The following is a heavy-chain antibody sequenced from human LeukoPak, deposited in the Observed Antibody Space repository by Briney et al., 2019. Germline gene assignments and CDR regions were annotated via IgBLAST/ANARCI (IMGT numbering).Heavy chain of an antibody. Sequence: EASVKVSCKAPGYTFTSYDINWVRQATGQGLEWMGWMNPNSGNTGYAQKFQGRVTMTRNTSISTAYMELSSLRSEDTAVYYCARGPHCSSTSCYRPDYYYYYYMDVWGKGTTVTISS. D-gene: IGHD2-2*01. J-gene: IGHJ6*03. CDR2: MNPNSGNT. CDR1: GYTFTSYD. CDR3: ARGPHCSSTSCYRPDYYYYYYMDV. V-gene: IGHV1-8*01.